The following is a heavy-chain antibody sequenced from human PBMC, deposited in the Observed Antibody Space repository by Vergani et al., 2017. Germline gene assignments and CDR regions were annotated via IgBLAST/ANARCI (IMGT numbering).Heavy chain of an antibody. V-gene: IGHV3-48*03. CDR2: ISSSGSTI. Sequence: EVQLVESGGGLVQPGGSLRLSCAASGFTFSSYEMNWVRQAPGKGLEWVSYISSSGSTIYYADSVKGRFTISRDNAKNSLYLQMNSLRAEDTAVYYCVSGSSSPVMYYYYYYGMDVWGQGTTVTVSS. J-gene: IGHJ6*02. D-gene: IGHD6-6*01. CDR1: GFTFSSYE. CDR3: VSGSSSPVMYYYYYYGMDV.